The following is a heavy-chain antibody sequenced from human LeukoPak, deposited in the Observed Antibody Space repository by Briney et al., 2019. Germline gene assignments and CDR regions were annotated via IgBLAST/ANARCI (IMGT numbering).Heavy chain of an antibody. CDR2: ISTYKGNT. CDR3: GRSMDSSTSRLIEY. CDR1: GYTFTSYG. Sequence: GASVKVSCKASGYTFTSYGISWVRQAPGQGLEWMGWISTYKGNTNYAQKLQGRVIVTTDTSTSTVYMELRSLRSDDTAVYYCGRSMDSSTSRLIEYWGQGTLVTVSS. J-gene: IGHJ4*02. D-gene: IGHD6-6*01. V-gene: IGHV1-18*01.